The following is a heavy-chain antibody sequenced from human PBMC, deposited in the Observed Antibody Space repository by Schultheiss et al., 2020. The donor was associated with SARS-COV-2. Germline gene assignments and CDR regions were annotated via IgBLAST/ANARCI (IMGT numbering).Heavy chain of an antibody. Sequence: GGSLRLSCAVSGFTFSNYWMNWVRQGPGKGLEWVANIKQDGTEKYYVDSVKGRFTISRDNAKNLLYLQMNSLRAEDTAVYYCARYYDILTSYSYFDYWGQGTLVTVSS. CDR1: GFTFSNYW. V-gene: IGHV3-7*01. D-gene: IGHD3-9*01. J-gene: IGHJ4*02. CDR3: ARYYDILTSYSYFDY. CDR2: IKQDGTEK.